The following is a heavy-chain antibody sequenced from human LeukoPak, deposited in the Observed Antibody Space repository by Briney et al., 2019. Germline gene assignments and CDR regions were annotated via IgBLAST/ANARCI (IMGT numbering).Heavy chain of an antibody. CDR2: ISSSSSYI. CDR3: ARGGRIGSGSSH. Sequence: GGSLRLSCAASGFSFSSYSMNWVRQAPGKGLEWVSSISSSSSYIYYADSVKGRFTISRDNAKNSLYLQMNSLRAEDTAVYYCARGGRIGSGSSHWGQGTLVTVSS. D-gene: IGHD3-10*01. J-gene: IGHJ4*02. V-gene: IGHV3-21*01. CDR1: GFSFSSYS.